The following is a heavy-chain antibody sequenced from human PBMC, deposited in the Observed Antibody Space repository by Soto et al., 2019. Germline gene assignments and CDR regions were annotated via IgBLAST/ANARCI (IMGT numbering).Heavy chain of an antibody. V-gene: IGHV1-69*08. J-gene: IGHJ5*02. CDR3: ARDLDRAGDDTWFDP. D-gene: IGHD3-16*01. CDR2: IIPILGIA. CDR1: GGTFSSYT. Sequence: QVQLVQSGAEVKKPGSSVKVSCKASGGTFSSYTISWVRQAPGQGLEWMGRIIPILGIANYAQKFQGRVTITADKSTSTAYMELSSLRSEDTAVYYCARDLDRAGDDTWFDPWGQGTLVTVSS.